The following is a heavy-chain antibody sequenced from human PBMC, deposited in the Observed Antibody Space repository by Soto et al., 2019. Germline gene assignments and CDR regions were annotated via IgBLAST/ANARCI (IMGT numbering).Heavy chain of an antibody. V-gene: IGHV3-74*01. J-gene: IGHJ3*02. Sequence: GGSLRLSCAASGFTFSSYWMHWVRQAPGKGLVWVSRINSDGSSTSYADSVKGRFTISRDNAKNTLYLQMNSLRAEDTAVYYCARDAILVYCCCDCHSRVFDIWGQGSMVTGSS. CDR3: ARDAILVYCCCDCHSRVFDI. CDR1: GFTFSSYW. CDR2: INSDGSST. D-gene: IGHD2-21*02.